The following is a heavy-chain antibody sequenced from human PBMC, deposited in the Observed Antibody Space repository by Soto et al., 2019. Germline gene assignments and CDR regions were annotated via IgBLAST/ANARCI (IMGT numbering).Heavy chain of an antibody. V-gene: IGHV4-59*01. CDR1: GFSISNYY. Sequence: PSETLSLTCNVSGFSISNYYWSWVRQSPEKGLEWIGYMYYNGNINYNPSLKSRVTISIDTSKSQFSLTLKAVTWADTAVYYCASGGNWFDPWGQGVLVTVSS. CDR3: ASGGNWFDP. D-gene: IGHD3-16*01. J-gene: IGHJ5*02. CDR2: MYYNGNI.